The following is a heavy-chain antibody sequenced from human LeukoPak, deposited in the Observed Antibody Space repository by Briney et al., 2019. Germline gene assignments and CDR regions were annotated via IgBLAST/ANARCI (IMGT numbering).Heavy chain of an antibody. J-gene: IGHJ4*02. CDR1: GGAVSGSDYY. CDR3: ARAYPGAYGSGSYYTH. CDR2: IYYSGST. Sequence: PSETLSLTCTVSGGAVSGSDYYWAWIRQPPGKGLEWIGNIYYSGSTYYNPSLRGRVTISVDTSKNQFSLKVNSVTAADTAVYYCARAYPGAYGSGSYYTHWGQGTLVTVSS. V-gene: IGHV4-39*01. D-gene: IGHD3-10*01.